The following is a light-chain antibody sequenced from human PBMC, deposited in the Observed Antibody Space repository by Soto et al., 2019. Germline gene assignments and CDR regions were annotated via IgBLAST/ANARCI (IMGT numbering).Light chain of an antibody. V-gene: IGLV2-14*01. CDR3: QSYDSSLSGSV. J-gene: IGLJ2*01. Sequence: QSALTQPASVSGSPGQSITISCTGTSSDVGRYNYVSWYQHHPGKAPKLMIYEVVKRPSGVSDRFSGSKSGNTASLTISGLQAEDEADYYCQSYDSSLSGSVFGGGTKVTVL. CDR1: SSDVGRYNY. CDR2: EVV.